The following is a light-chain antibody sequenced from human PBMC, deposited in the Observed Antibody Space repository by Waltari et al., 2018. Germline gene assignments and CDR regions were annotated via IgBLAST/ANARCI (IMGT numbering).Light chain of an antibody. CDR3: HQYYNGPQT. Sequence: ETVMTQSPATLSVSPGERATLPCRARQSVSSNLAWYQQTPGQPPRLLIYGASTRATGIPGRFSGSGSGTEFTLTISSLQSEDFAVYYCHQYYNGPQTFGQGTKVEIK. J-gene: IGKJ1*01. CDR1: QSVSSN. CDR2: GAS. V-gene: IGKV3-15*01.